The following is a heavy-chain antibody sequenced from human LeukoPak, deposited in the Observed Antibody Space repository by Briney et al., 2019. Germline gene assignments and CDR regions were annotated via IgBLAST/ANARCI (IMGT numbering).Heavy chain of an antibody. CDR1: GGSFSGYY. V-gene: IGHV4-34*01. Sequence: SETLSLTCAVYGGSFSGYYWSWIRQPPGKGLEWIGEIDHSGSTNYNPSLKSRVTISVDTSKNQFSLKLSSVTAADTAVYYCARTSTEATISPYGMDVWGQGTMVTVSS. CDR3: ARTSTEATISPYGMDV. J-gene: IGHJ6*02. D-gene: IGHD5-12*01. CDR2: IDHSGST.